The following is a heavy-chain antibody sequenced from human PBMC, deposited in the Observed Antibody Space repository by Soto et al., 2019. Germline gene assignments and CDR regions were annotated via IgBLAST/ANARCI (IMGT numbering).Heavy chain of an antibody. CDR2: ISGYNANT. J-gene: IGHJ1*01. V-gene: IGHV1-18*01. D-gene: IGHD6-13*01. Sequence: QVQLVQSGAEVKKPGASVKVSCKASGYTFTNYGISWVRQAPGQGPEWMGWISGYNANTKYAQKFQDRVTLTTDTSTSTAYMELRPLRSDDTAVYYCARGGSSWSAEYYQHWGQGTLVIVSS. CDR1: GYTFTNYG. CDR3: ARGGSSWSAEYYQH.